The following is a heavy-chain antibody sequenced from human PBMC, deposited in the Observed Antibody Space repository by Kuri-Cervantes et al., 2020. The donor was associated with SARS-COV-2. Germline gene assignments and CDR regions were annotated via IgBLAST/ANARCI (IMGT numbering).Heavy chain of an antibody. D-gene: IGHD3-16*02. J-gene: IGHJ3*02. CDR3: ARDPLGITFGGVIVDAFDI. CDR2: SYTSGST. CDR1: GGSISSYY. V-gene: IGHV4-4*07. Sequence: GSLRLSCTVSGGSISSYYWSWIRQPAGKGLEWIGRSYTSGSTNYNPSLKSRVTMSVDTSKNQFSLKLSSVTAADTAVYYGARDPLGITFGGVIVDAFDIWGQGTMVTVSS.